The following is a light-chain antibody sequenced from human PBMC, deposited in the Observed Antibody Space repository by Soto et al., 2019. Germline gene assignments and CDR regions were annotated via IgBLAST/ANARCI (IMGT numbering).Light chain of an antibody. CDR1: QSVRSN. V-gene: IGKV3-15*01. CDR2: GAS. CDR3: QQNKQWPWT. Sequence: EIVMTQSPATLSVSPGERATLSCRASQSVRSNLAWYQQKPGQAPRLLIYGASTRATGVPARFSGSGFGTDFTLTISSLQTEDFAVYYCQQNKQWPWTVGQGTKVDIK. J-gene: IGKJ1*01.